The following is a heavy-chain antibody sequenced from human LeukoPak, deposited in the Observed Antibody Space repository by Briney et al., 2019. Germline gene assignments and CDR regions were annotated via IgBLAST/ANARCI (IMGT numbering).Heavy chain of an antibody. J-gene: IGHJ3*02. V-gene: IGHV3-9*01. D-gene: IGHD3-22*01. CDR1: GFTFDDYA. CDR2: ISWNSGSI. Sequence: PGGSLRLSCAASGFTFDDYAVHWVRQAPGKGLEWVSGISWNSGSIGYADSVKGRFTISRDNAKNSLYLQMNSLRAEDTALYYCAKGYDSSGYRMGGVFDIWGQGTMVTVSS. CDR3: AKGYDSSGYRMGGVFDI.